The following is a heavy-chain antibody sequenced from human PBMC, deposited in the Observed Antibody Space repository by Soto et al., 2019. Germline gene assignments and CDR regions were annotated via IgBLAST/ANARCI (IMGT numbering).Heavy chain of an antibody. D-gene: IGHD3-3*01. CDR2: MNPKTGNT. V-gene: IGHV1-8*01. J-gene: IGHJ4*02. CDR3: ASGRFGEWLLKY. Sequence: QVRLVQSGAEVKKPGASVKVSCKGSGNTFTSYDIHWVRQATGQGLEWMGWMNPKTGNTGYSQKFQGRVSMTRDTSISTAYMELSSLGSEDTAVYYCASGRFGEWLLKYWGQGTLVTVSS. CDR1: GNTFTSYD.